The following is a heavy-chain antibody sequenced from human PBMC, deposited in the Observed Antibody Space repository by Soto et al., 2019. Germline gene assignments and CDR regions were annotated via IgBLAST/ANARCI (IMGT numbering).Heavy chain of an antibody. D-gene: IGHD6-13*01. CDR3: ARERSAAGTGWFDP. CDR1: GYTFTSYD. Sequence: QVQLVQSGAEVKKPGASVKVSCKASGYTFTSYDINWVRQATGQGLEWMGWMNTNSGNTDYAQKFQGRVTMTRNTSISTAYMELSSLRSEDTAVYYCARERSAAGTGWFDPWGQGTLVTVSS. J-gene: IGHJ5*02. CDR2: MNTNSGNT. V-gene: IGHV1-8*01.